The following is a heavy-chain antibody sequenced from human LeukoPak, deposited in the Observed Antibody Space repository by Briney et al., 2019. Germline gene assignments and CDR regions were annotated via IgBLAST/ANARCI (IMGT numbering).Heavy chain of an antibody. V-gene: IGHV4-59*11. CDR2: IHSSGST. J-gene: IGHJ4*02. CDR1: GGSLSGHF. Sequence: SETLSLTCTVSGGSLSGHFWSWFRRPPGKGLENIGYIHSSGSTNYNPSYKSRVTVSLEMSKNQFSLSLSPVTAADTAVYYCARDPGDTDWYNFEFWGQGILVTVSS. D-gene: IGHD3-9*01. CDR3: ARDPGDTDWYNFEF.